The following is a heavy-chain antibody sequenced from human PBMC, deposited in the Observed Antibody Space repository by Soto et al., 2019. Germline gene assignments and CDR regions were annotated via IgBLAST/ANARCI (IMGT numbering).Heavy chain of an antibody. V-gene: IGHV4-31*02. D-gene: IGHD4-4*01. CDR1: GGSISSGGYY. J-gene: IGHJ4*02. CDR3: ARTQLVGDFDY. CDR2: IYYSGST. Sequence: LCGGSISSGGYYWSWIRQHPGKGLEWIGYIYYSGSTYYNPSLKSRVTISVDTSKNQFSLKLSSVTAADTAVYYCARTQLVGDFDYWGQGTLVTVSS.